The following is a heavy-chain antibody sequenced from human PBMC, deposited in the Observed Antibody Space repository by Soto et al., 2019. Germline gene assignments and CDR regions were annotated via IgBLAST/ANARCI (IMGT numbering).Heavy chain of an antibody. CDR1: GFTFSSYA. Sequence: PGGSLRLSCAASGFTFSSYAMHWVRQAPGKGLEWVAVISYDGSNKYYADSVKGRFTISRDNSKNTLYLQMNSLRAEDTAVYYCARDQAYYYDSSGYYPYDYWGQGTLVTVSS. J-gene: IGHJ4*02. V-gene: IGHV3-30-3*01. CDR3: ARDQAYYYDSSGYYPYDY. D-gene: IGHD3-22*01. CDR2: ISYDGSNK.